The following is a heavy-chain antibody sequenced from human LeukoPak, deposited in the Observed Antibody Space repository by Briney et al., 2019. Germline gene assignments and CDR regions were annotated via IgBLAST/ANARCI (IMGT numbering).Heavy chain of an antibody. CDR2: IYPGDSDT. D-gene: IGHD4-17*01. V-gene: IGHV5-51*01. J-gene: IGHJ4*02. Sequence: GVSLKISCKGSGYSITSYWIAWVRQMPGKGLEWIGIIYPGDSDTRYSPSFQGQVTISADKSISTAYLQWSSLKASDTAMYYCARHFRSNGDYGPPDYWGQGTLVTVSS. CDR3: ARHFRSNGDYGPPDY. CDR1: GYSITSYW.